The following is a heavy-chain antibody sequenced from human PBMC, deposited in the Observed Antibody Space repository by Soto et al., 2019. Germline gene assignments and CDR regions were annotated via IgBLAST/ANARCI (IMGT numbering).Heavy chain of an antibody. J-gene: IGHJ6*02. CDR1: GDSVSSNSAA. D-gene: IGHD6-19*01. CDR3: ARVVSSGSSHYYYYGMDV. Sequence: SQTLSLTCAISGDSVSSNSAAWNWIRQSPSRGLEWLGRTYYRSKWYNDYAVSVKSRITINPDTSKNQFSLQLNSVTPEDTAAYYCARVVSSGSSHYYYYGMDVWGQGTTVTVSS. CDR2: TYYRSKWYN. V-gene: IGHV6-1*01.